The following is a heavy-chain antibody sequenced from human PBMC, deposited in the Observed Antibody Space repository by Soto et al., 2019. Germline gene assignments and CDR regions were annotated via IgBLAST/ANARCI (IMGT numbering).Heavy chain of an antibody. D-gene: IGHD3-3*01. CDR2: IYSGGST. J-gene: IGHJ6*04. Sequence: GGSLRLSCAASGFTVSSNYMSWVRQAPGKGLEWVSVIYSGGSTYYADSVKGRFTISRDNSKNTLYLQMNSLRAEDTAVYYCARDPVAYYDFWSGYPVWGKGTTVTVSS. CDR1: GFTVSSNY. V-gene: IGHV3-66*01. CDR3: ARDPVAYYDFWSGYPV.